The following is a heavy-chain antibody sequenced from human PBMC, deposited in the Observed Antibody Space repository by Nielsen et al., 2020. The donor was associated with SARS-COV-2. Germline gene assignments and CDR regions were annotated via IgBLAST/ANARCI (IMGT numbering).Heavy chain of an antibody. D-gene: IGHD4-11*01. V-gene: IGHV3-30-3*01. CDR3: ARAIYRLTTDNWFDP. CDR1: RFTFSSYA. J-gene: IGHJ5*02. CDR2: ISYDGSNK. Sequence: GESLKISCAASRFTFSSYAMHWVRQAPGKGLEWVAVISYDGSNKYYADSVKGRFTISRDNSKNTLYLQMNSLRAEDTAVYYCARAIYRLTTDNWFDPWGQGTLVTVSS.